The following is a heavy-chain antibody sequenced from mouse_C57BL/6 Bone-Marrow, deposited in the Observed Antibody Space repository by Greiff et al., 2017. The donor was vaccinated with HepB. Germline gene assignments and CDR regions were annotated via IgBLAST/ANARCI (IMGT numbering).Heavy chain of an antibody. V-gene: IGHV3-6*01. D-gene: IGHD1-1*01. CDR2: ISYDGSN. J-gene: IGHJ2*01. CDR3: AKGARSRDYFDY. CDR1: GYSITSGYY. Sequence: EVKLQESGPGLVKPSQSLSLTCSVTGYSITSGYYWNWIRQFPGNKLEWMGYISYDGSNNYNPSLKNRISITRDTSKNQFFLKLNSVTTEDTATYYCAKGARSRDYFDYWGQGTTLTVSS.